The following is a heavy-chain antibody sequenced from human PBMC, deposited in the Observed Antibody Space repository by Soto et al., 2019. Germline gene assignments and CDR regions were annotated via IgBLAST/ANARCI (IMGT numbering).Heavy chain of an antibody. CDR1: NDSTGCSY. CDR3: ARVRYSSRYRGFFDH. J-gene: IGHJ4*02. Sequence: AESLSLTCRVSNDSTGCSYWSWIRNPPAQGLEWIGNVQHSGRTIGKAPLMSPIKMSADTVRNQFSLTLSSGTAADTAGYFCARVRYSSRYRGFFDHCGQGAPVTVSS. V-gene: IGHV4-59*13. D-gene: IGHD5-18*01. CDR2: VQHSGRT.